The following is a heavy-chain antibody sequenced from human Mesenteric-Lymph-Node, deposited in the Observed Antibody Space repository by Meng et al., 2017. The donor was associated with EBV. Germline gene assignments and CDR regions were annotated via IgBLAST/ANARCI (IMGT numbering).Heavy chain of an antibody. CDR3: SSFSFSGSYYNVLAD. Sequence: QVGACVTKPGSTVTVTRKLFGATFINPVITWVGHAPGQAPEWVGGIIPNFGAPNYAHKIQGRTTIIADVTTSTAYMELSSMKSGDTAVFYCSSFSFSGSYYNVLADWGQGTLVTVSS. J-gene: IGHJ4*02. V-gene: IGHV1-69*01. CDR2: IIPNFGAP. CDR1: GATFINPV. D-gene: IGHD3-10*01.